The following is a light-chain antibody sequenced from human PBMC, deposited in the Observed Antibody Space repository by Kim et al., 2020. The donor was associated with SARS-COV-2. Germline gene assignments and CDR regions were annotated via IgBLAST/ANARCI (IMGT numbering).Light chain of an antibody. J-gene: IGLJ2*01. CDR3: NSRDNNDNVL. CDR2: GKN. CDR1: SLRSYY. V-gene: IGLV3-19*01. Sequence: SSELTQDPAVSVALGQTVRITCQGDSLRSYYTTWYQQKPGQAPIVVVYGKNNRPPGIPDRFSGSSSGNTASLTITGTQAGDEADYYFNSRDNNDNVLFGG.